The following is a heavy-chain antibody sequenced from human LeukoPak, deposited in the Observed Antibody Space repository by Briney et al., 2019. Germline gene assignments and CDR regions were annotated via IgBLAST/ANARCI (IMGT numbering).Heavy chain of an antibody. V-gene: IGHV4-4*07. CDR3: ARGRGRLLLIDY. Sequence: SETLSLTCTVSGGSFNNYYWNWIRQPAGKGLEWIGRIYSSGSTDYNISLKSRVTMSVDTSKNQFSLNLTSVTAADSAVYYCARGRGRLLLIDYWGQGTLVTVSS. CDR1: GGSFNNYY. CDR2: IYSSGST. D-gene: IGHD2-15*01. J-gene: IGHJ4*02.